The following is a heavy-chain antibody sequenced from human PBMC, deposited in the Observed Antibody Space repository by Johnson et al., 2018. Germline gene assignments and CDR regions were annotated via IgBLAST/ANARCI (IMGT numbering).Heavy chain of an antibody. J-gene: IGHJ6*03. V-gene: IGHV3-64*01. Sequence: VQLVQSGGGLVQPGGSLRLSCAASGFTFSSYAMHWVRQAPGKGLEYVSAISSNGGSTYYANSVKGRFTISRDNSKNTLYLQMGSLGAEDMAVYYCARGDIHYYYYMDVWGKGTTVTVSS. CDR2: ISSNGGST. D-gene: IGHD2-15*01. CDR1: GFTFSSYA. CDR3: ARGDIHYYYYMDV.